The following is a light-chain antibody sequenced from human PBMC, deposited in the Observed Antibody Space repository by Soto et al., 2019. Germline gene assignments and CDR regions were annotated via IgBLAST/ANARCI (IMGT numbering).Light chain of an antibody. CDR3: QQYGSSPPVT. CDR2: GAS. Sequence: EIVLMQSPGTLSLSPGERATLSCRASQSVSSSYLAWYQQKPGQAPRLLIYGASSRATGIPDRFSGSGSGTDFTLTISRLEPEDFAVYYCQQYGSSPPVTFGQGTKVEIK. V-gene: IGKV3-20*01. J-gene: IGKJ1*01. CDR1: QSVSSSY.